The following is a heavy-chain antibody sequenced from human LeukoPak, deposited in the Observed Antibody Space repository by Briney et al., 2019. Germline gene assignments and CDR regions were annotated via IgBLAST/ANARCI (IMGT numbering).Heavy chain of an antibody. Sequence: GGSLRLSCAAPGFSFTTYWMSWVRQAPGKGLEWVANIKQDGSEKYYVDSVKGRFTISRDNAKNSLYLQMNSLRAEDTAVYYCSRGRTFFDYWGQGTLVTVSS. CDR2: IKQDGSEK. D-gene: IGHD1-14*01. J-gene: IGHJ4*02. CDR1: GFSFTTYW. CDR3: SRGRTFFDY. V-gene: IGHV3-7*01.